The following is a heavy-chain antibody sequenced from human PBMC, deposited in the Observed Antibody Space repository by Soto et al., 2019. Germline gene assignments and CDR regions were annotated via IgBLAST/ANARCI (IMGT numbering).Heavy chain of an antibody. CDR1: NGSISSRSSY. V-gene: IGHV4-39*01. CDR3: VGQDYGAKGYYFEN. D-gene: IGHD4-17*01. Sequence: QLQLQESGSGLVKPSETLSLTCTVSNGSISSRSSYWGWIRQTPGKGLEWIGSIYYIGNTYYNPSLKSRVTISRDTSKTQFSLKLNSVTAADTAVYFCVGQDYGAKGYYFENWGQGTLVTVSS. J-gene: IGHJ4*02. CDR2: IYYIGNT.